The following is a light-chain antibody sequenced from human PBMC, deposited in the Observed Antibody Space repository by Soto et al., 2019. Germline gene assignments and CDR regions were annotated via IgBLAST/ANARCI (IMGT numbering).Light chain of an antibody. CDR1: QSVSSN. V-gene: IGKV3-15*01. CDR2: VAS. J-gene: IGKJ4*01. Sequence: EVVMTQSPATLSVSLGDRATLSCRASQSVSSNLAWYQQKPGQGPRLLIYVASTRATGIPARFSGSGSGTEFTLTISSLQSEDFAVYSCQQYNNWPLTFGGGTKVEIK. CDR3: QQYNNWPLT.